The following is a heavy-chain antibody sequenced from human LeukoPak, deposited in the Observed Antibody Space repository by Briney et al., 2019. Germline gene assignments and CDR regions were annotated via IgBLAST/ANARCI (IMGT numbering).Heavy chain of an antibody. CDR3: ARVAHYDYVWGSYRPDY. Sequence: GASVKVSCKASGYTFTGYYMHWVRQAPGQGLEWMGWINPNSGGTNYAQKFQGRVTMTRDTSISTAYMELSRLRSDDTAVYYCARVAHYDYVWGSYRPDYWGQGTLVTVSS. V-gene: IGHV1-2*02. CDR2: INPNSGGT. CDR1: GYTFTGYY. D-gene: IGHD3-16*02. J-gene: IGHJ4*02.